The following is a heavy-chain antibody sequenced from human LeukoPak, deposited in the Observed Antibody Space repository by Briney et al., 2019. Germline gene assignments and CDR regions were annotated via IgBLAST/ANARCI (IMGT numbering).Heavy chain of an antibody. V-gene: IGHV3-48*04. D-gene: IGHD5-12*01. CDR1: GFTFRSYS. Sequence: PGGSLRLSCAASGFTFRSYSMNGVRQAPGKGLEGVSFISGSGSTIHFADSVKGRFTISRDNAKNSLYLQMNSLRAEDTAVYYCARDEGSGYEGLSGYWGQGTLVTVSS. CDR3: ARDEGSGYEGLSGY. CDR2: ISGSGSTI. J-gene: IGHJ4*02.